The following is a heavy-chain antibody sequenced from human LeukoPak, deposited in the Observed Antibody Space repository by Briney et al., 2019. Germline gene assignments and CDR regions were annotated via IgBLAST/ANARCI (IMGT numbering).Heavy chain of an antibody. J-gene: IGHJ5*02. CDR1: GFTFSSYG. Sequence: GRSLRLSCAASGFTFSSYGMHWVRQAPGKGLEWGSYISSSSSSYTNYADSVKGRFTISRDNAKNSLYLQMNSLRAEDTAVYYCARDARSWFDPWGQGTLVTVSS. CDR3: ARDARSWFDP. V-gene: IGHV3-21*05. CDR2: ISSSSSSYT.